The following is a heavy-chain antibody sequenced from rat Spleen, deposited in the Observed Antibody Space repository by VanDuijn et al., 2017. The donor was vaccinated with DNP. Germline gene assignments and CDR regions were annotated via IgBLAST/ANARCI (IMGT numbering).Heavy chain of an antibody. Sequence: EVQLVESGGGLVQPGRSLKLSCAASGFTFNWHDMAWIRQAPTKGLEWVAYIRYDGVGTKYGDSVKGRFTISRDNAKNTLYLQMNSLRSEDMATYYCARWNSGHFDYWGQGVMVPVSS. CDR1: GFTFNWHD. J-gene: IGHJ2*01. CDR2: IRYDGVGT. V-gene: IGHV5-22*01. D-gene: IGHD4-3*01. CDR3: ARWNSGHFDY.